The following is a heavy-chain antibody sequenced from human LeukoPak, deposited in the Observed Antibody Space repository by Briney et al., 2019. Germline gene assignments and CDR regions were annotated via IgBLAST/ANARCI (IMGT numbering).Heavy chain of an antibody. D-gene: IGHD1-26*01. V-gene: IGHV1-18*01. J-gene: IGHJ4*02. CDR1: GYTFTSYG. CDR2: ISAYNGNT. Sequence: ASVKLSCTASGYTFTSYGISWVRQAPGQGLEWMGWISAYNGNTNYAQKLHGRVIMTTDTSTSTAYMELRSLRSDDTAVYFCARDSGSYLYVDYWGQGTLGTVSS. CDR3: ARDSGSYLYVDY.